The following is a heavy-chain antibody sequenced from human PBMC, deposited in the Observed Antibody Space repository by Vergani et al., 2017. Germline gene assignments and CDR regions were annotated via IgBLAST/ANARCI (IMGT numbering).Heavy chain of an antibody. V-gene: IGHV4-4*02. CDR2: INHSGST. J-gene: IGHJ4*02. CDR1: GLPFSSLW. CDR3: ARYVDTAMLIDY. Sequence: VQLVESGGGLVQPGGSLRLSCAVSGLPFSSLWMHGVRRSPGKGLEWIGEINHSGSTNYNPSLKSRVTISVDTSKNQFSLKLSSVTAADTAVYYCARYVDTAMLIDYWGQGTLVTVSS. D-gene: IGHD5-18*01.